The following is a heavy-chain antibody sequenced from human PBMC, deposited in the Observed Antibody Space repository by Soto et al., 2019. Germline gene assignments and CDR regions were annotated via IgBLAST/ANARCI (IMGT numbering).Heavy chain of an antibody. CDR2: IYSGGST. CDR1: GFTFSSND. D-gene: IGHD3-22*01. V-gene: IGHV3-53*01. Sequence: EVQLVESGGGLIQPGGSLRLSCAASGFTFSSNDMNWVRQAPGKGLEWVSLIYSGGSTYYADSVKGRFTISRDNSKNTLYLQMRSLLAEDTAVYYCATSPLLPGAPWGQGTMVTVSS. J-gene: IGHJ3*01. CDR3: ATSPLLPGAP.